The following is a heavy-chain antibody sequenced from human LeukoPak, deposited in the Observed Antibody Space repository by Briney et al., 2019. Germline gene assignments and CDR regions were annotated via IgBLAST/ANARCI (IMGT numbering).Heavy chain of an antibody. Sequence: PGGSLRLSCAASGFTFNNYWLTWVRQAPGKGLEWVAKISQDGSEKYYVDSVKGRFTISRDNSKNTLYLQMGSLRAEDMAVYYCARGDWYYDILTGYYDYWGQGTLVTVSS. D-gene: IGHD3-9*01. CDR1: GFTFNNYW. CDR2: ISQDGSEK. CDR3: ARGDWYYDILTGYYDY. V-gene: IGHV3-7*01. J-gene: IGHJ4*02.